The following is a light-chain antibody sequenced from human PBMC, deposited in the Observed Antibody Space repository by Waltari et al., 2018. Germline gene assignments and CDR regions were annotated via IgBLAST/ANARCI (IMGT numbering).Light chain of an antibody. CDR3: QHYVRLPVT. V-gene: IGKV3-20*01. CDR2: DAY. Sequence: DIVLTQFPGTLSLSAGERATLSCRASPSIGKYLAWYQLRPGQAPRLLIYDAYIRAAGIPDRFSGSGSGTDFSLTISRLVPDDFAMYYCQHYVRLPVTFGQGTKVEIK. J-gene: IGKJ1*01. CDR1: PSIGKY.